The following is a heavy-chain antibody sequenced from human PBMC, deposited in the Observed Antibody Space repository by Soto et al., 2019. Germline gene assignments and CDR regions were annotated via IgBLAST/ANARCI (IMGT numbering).Heavy chain of an antibody. D-gene: IGHD2-21*02. CDR3: ASATVVTATFDF. CDR2: ISSGSSNI. Sequence: GGSLRLSCAASGFAFRSYNMNWVRQAPGRGLEWVASISSGSSNIYYADSVKGRFTISRDNAKNSLYLQMDSLRAEDSAVYYCASATVVTATFDFWGQGTLVTVSS. CDR1: GFAFRSYN. V-gene: IGHV3-21*01. J-gene: IGHJ4*02.